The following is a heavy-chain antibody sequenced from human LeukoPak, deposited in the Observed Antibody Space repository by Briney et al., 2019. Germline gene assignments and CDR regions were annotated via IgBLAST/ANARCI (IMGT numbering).Heavy chain of an antibody. Sequence: GRSLRLSCAASGFTFSSYGMHWVRQAPGKGLEWVAVISYDGSNKYYADSVKGRFTISRDNSKNTLYLQMNSLRAEDTAVYYCANTYDSSGYQNYWGQGTLVTVSS. V-gene: IGHV3-30*18. CDR3: ANTYDSSGYQNY. CDR1: GFTFSSYG. D-gene: IGHD3-22*01. CDR2: ISYDGSNK. J-gene: IGHJ4*02.